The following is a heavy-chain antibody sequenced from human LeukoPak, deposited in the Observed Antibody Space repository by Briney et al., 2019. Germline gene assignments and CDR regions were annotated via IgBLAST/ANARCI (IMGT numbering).Heavy chain of an antibody. CDR1: GFTFSSYA. J-gene: IGHJ4*02. Sequence: GGSLRLSCAASGFTFSSYAMHWVRQAPGKGPEWVAVISYDGSNKYYADSVKGRFTISRDNSKNTLYLQMNSLRAEDTAVYYCARDASYSSSSGFDYWGQGTLVTVSS. CDR3: ARDASYSSSSGFDY. CDR2: ISYDGSNK. V-gene: IGHV3-30-3*01. D-gene: IGHD6-6*01.